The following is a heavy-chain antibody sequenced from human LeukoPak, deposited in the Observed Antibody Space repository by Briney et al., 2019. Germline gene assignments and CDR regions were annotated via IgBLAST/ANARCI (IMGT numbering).Heavy chain of an antibody. CDR1: GGSFSGYY. D-gene: IGHD2-8*01. Sequence: SETLSLTCAVYGGSFSGYYWSWIRQPPGKGLEWIGEINHSGSTNYNPSLKSRVTISVDTSKNQFSLKLSSVTAADTAVYYCARASIVLMVYAISHYYFDYWGQGTLVTVSS. J-gene: IGHJ4*02. CDR3: ARASIVLMVYAISHYYFDY. V-gene: IGHV4-34*01. CDR2: INHSGST.